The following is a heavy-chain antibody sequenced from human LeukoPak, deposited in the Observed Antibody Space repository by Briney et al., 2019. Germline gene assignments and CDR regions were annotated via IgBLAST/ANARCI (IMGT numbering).Heavy chain of an antibody. J-gene: IGHJ5*02. CDR3: ARAPVGVAIDWFDP. CDR2: IIPILGIA. CDR1: GGIFSSYA. D-gene: IGHD3-3*01. Sequence: SVKVSCKASGGIFSSYAISWVRQAPGQGLEWMGRIIPILGIANYAQKFQGRVTITADKSTSTAYMDLSSLRSEDTAVYYCARAPVGVAIDWFDPWGQGTLVTVSS. V-gene: IGHV1-69*04.